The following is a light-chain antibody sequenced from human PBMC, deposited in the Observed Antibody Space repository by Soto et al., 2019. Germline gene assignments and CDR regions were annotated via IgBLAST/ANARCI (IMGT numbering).Light chain of an antibody. V-gene: IGLV2-11*01. J-gene: IGLJ3*02. CDR1: SSDVGDYNY. Sequence: QSALTQPRSVSGSPGQSVTISCTGTSSDVGDYNYVSWYQQHPGKAPKLLIYAVNMRPSGVPDRFSGSKSGNTASLTNSGLQAEDEADYSCCSYAGRYTWVFGGGTKLAVL. CDR3: CSYAGRYTWV. CDR2: AVN.